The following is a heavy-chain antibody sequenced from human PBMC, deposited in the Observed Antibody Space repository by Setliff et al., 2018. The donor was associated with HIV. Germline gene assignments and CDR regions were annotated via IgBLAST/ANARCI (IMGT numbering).Heavy chain of an antibody. CDR1: GYSISTGYY. J-gene: IGHJ4*02. D-gene: IGHD4-17*01. CDR3: ARLMRDYGEYD. Sequence: SETLSLPCSVSGYSISTGYYWAWIRQSPGRGLEWIGSLYHRGSPSYSPSLRSRVTISADTSKNQVSLKLISVTAADTAVYYCARLMRDYGEYDWGQGTLVTVSS. CDR2: LYHRGSP. V-gene: IGHV4-38-2*01.